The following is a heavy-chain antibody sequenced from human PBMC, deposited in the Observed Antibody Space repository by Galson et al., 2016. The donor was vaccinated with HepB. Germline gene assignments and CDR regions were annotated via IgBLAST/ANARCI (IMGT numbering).Heavy chain of an antibody. D-gene: IGHD3-22*01. CDR1: GFTFSSYG. V-gene: IGHV3-30*18. CDR3: AKGRWPYERSPQASYFDY. Sequence: SLRLSCAVTGFTFSSYGMHWVRQAPGKGLEWVAVISYDGGSKNYAASVKGRFTVSRDNSKNTVYLQMNSLRADDPAVYFCAKGRWPYERSPQASYFDYWGQGTLVTVSS. J-gene: IGHJ4*02. CDR2: ISYDGGSK.